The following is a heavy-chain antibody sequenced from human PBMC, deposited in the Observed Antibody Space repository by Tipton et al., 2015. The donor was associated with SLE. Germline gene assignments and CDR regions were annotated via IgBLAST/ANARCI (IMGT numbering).Heavy chain of an antibody. CDR2: IYYSGST. D-gene: IGHD3-10*01. J-gene: IGHJ4*02. Sequence: TLSLTCTVSGGSISSYYWSWIRQPPGKGLEWIWYIYYSGSTNYNPSLKSRVTISVDTSKNQFSLKLSSVTAADTAVYYCARTPYYGSGSYYAFDYWGQGTLVTVSS. CDR1: GGSISSYY. CDR3: ARTPYYGSGSYYAFDY. V-gene: IGHV4-59*01.